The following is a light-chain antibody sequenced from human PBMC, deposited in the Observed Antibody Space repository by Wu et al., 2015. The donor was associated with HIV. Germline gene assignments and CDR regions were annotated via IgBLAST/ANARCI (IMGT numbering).Light chain of an antibody. V-gene: IGKV3-20*01. Sequence: EIVLTQSPGTLSLSPGERATLSCRASQSVSSRNLAWYQQTPGQPPRLLIYGASSRATGIPDRFSGSGSGTDFTLTITRLEPEDFALYYCQYRTTFGQGTRLESK. J-gene: IGKJ5*01. CDR2: GAS. CDR1: QSVSSRN. CDR3: QYRTT.